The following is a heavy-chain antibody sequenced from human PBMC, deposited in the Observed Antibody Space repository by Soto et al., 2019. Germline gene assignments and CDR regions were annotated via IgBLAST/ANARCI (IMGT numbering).Heavy chain of an antibody. D-gene: IGHD3-16*02. V-gene: IGHV4-61*08. CDR2: IYYSGST. Sequence: PSETLSLTCTVSGGSVSSGDYYWSWIREPPGKGLEWIGYIYYSGSTNYNPSLKSRVTISVDTSKNQFSLKLSSVTAADTAVYYCARVRCFPLGVPRSLYFSYRGQGTLVPVSS. CDR3: ARVRCFPLGVPRSLYFSY. J-gene: IGHJ4*02. CDR1: GGSVSSGDYY.